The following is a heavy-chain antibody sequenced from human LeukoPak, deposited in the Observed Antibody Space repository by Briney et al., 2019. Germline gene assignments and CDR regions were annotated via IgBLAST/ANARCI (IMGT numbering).Heavy chain of an antibody. J-gene: IGHJ4*02. Sequence: GGSLRLSCAASGFTFSDSAMSWVRQAPGKGLEWVAGISATGAVTFYAASVRGRVTISRDNSESTLYLQMDTLRADDTAVYYCATRKPYGDYSSLDHWGQGTPVTVSS. D-gene: IGHD4-17*01. V-gene: IGHV3-23*01. CDR2: ISATGAVT. CDR3: ATRKPYGDYSSLDH. CDR1: GFTFSDSA.